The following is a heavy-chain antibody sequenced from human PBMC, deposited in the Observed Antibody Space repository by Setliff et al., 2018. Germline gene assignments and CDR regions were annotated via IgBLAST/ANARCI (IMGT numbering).Heavy chain of an antibody. CDR1: GYTFTTYA. Sequence: ASVKVSCKSSGYTFTTYAMHWLRQAPGQRLEWMGWIIXXXXXXXXXXXXXDRVXXTTDTSATTAYMDLRSLRSDDMAVYYCARGYCDGIGCPAPLYYFDSWGQGTLVTVSS. J-gene: IGHJ4*02. D-gene: IGHD2-21*01. CDR2: IIXXXXXX. CDR3: ARGYCDGIGCPAPLYYFDS. V-gene: IGHV1-3*03.